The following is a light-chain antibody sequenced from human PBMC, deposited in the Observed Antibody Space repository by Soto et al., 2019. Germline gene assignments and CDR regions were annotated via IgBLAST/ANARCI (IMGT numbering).Light chain of an antibody. Sequence: QSVLTQPPSVSGAPGQRVTISCTGTSSNIGAGYDVHWYQQLPGTAPKLLISGNSNRPSGVPDRFSGSKSGTSASLAITGLQAEDEADYYGQSFDSSLSGSDVVFGGGTKLTVL. CDR1: SSNIGAGYD. CDR2: GNS. CDR3: QSFDSSLSGSDVV. J-gene: IGLJ2*01. V-gene: IGLV1-40*01.